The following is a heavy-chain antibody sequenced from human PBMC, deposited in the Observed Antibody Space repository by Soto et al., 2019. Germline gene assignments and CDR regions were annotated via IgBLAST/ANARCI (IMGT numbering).Heavy chain of an antibody. J-gene: IGHJ6*02. V-gene: IGHV3-33*01. CDR1: GFTFSSYG. D-gene: IGHD2-2*01. CDR2: IWYDGSNK. CDR3: ARGLSNYCSSTSCFQSYSYYYGMDV. Sequence: GGSLRLSCAASGFTFSSYGMHWVRQAPGKGLEWVAVIWYDGSNKYYADSVKGRFTISRDNSKNTLYLQMNSLRAEDTAVYYCARGLSNYCSSTSCFQSYSYYYGMDVWGQGTTVTVSS.